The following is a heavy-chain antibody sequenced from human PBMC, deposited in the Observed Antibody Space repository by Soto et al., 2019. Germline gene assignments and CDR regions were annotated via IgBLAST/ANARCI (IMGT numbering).Heavy chain of an antibody. CDR3: ARDLRLFDRSGFYYHYHYGMDV. CDR2: ISGSGSTI. Sequence: PGGSLRLSCAASGFTFNNYEMNWVRQSPGEGLEWVSYISGSGSTIYYSDSVRGRFTISRDNAKNSLYLQMNSLRVEDTAVYYCARDLRLFDRSGFYYHYHYGMDVWGQGTTVTVSS. V-gene: IGHV3-48*03. J-gene: IGHJ6*02. CDR1: GFTFNNYE. D-gene: IGHD3-22*01.